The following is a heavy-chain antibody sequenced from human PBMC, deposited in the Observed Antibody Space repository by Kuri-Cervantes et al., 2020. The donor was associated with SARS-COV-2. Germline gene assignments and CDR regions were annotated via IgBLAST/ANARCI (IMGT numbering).Heavy chain of an antibody. J-gene: IGHJ4*02. CDR1: GGSFSGYY. CDR3: ARHTFGNAGDY. V-gene: IGHV4-34*01. CDR2: INHSGST. Sequence: SQTLSLTCAVYGGSFSGYYWSWIRQPPGKGLEWIGEINHSGSTNYNPSLKSRVTISVDTSKNQFSLKLSSVTAADTAVYYCARHTFGNAGDYWGQGNLVNVSS. D-gene: IGHD4-23*01.